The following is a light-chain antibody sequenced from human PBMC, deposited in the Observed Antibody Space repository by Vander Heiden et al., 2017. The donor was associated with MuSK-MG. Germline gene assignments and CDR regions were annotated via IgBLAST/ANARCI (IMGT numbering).Light chain of an antibody. CDR3: HQYDSSPFT. CDR1: QSILKNY. V-gene: IGKV3-20*01. Sequence: IVLPRSPGPLSLPPGDRATLSSRAIQSILKNYLAWYQQSPGQAPRLLIYGVSNRATGIPDRFSGSGSGTDFTLTISRLEPEDFGVYYCHQYDSSPFTFGPGTKV. CDR2: GVS. J-gene: IGKJ3*01.